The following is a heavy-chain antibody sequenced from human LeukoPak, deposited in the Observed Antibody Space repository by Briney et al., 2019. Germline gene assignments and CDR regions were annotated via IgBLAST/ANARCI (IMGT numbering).Heavy chain of an antibody. D-gene: IGHD5-24*01. V-gene: IGHV4-34*12. CDR1: GGSFSGYY. J-gene: IGHJ4*02. Sequence: SETLSLTCAVYGGSFSGYYWGWIRQPPGKGLEWIGSIFYTGSSYYNPSLKSRVTLSVDTSKDQFSLKLSSVTAADTAVYHCARDGYNTPGYWGQGTLVTVSS. CDR2: IFYTGSS. CDR3: ARDGYNTPGY.